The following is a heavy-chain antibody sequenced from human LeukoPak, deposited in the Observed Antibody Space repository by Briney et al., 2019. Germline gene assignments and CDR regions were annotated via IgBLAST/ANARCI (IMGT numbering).Heavy chain of an antibody. D-gene: IGHD1-26*01. J-gene: IGHJ6*03. CDR3: ARVGGSRIRYYYYMDV. Sequence: ASVKVSCKASGYTFTSYYMHWVRQAPGQGLEWMGGIIPIFGTANYAQKFQGRVTITADESTSTAYMELSSLRSEDTAVYYCARVGGSRIRYYYYMDVWGKGTTVTISS. V-gene: IGHV1-69*13. CDR1: GYTFTSYY. CDR2: IIPIFGTA.